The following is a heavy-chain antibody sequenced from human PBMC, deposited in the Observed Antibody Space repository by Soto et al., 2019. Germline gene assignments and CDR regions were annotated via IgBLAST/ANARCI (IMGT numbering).Heavy chain of an antibody. D-gene: IGHD3-3*01. CDR2: ISYDGSDK. CDR1: GFTFTSYG. V-gene: IGHV3-30*18. CDR3: AKDSLVLRFLEWSGWFDP. J-gene: IGHJ5*02. Sequence: GGSLRLSCAASGFTFTSYGMHWVRRAPGKGLEWLAVISYDGSDKYYVDSVKGRFTISRDNSKNTLYLQMNSLRGEDTAVYYCAKDSLVLRFLEWSGWFDPWGQGTLVTVSS.